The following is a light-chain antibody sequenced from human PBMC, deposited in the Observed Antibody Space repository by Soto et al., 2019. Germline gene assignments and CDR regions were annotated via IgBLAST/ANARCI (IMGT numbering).Light chain of an antibody. CDR2: AAS. V-gene: IGKV1-8*01. J-gene: IGKJ4*01. CDR1: QGISSY. CDR3: QQYYSYPRT. Sequence: IQLTQSPSFLSASEGDRVTITCRASQGISSYLAWYQQKPGKAPKLLTYAASTLQSGVPSRFSGSGSGTDFTLTISCLQSEDFATYYCQQYYSYPRTFGGGTKVDIK.